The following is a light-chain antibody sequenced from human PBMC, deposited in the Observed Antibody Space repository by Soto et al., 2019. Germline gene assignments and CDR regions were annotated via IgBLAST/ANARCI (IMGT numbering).Light chain of an antibody. CDR2: GAS. J-gene: IGKJ3*01. CDR3: QQYGNSPSFT. V-gene: IGKV3-20*01. CDR1: QSVSSSY. Sequence: EIVLTQSPGTLSLSPGERATLSCRASQSVSSSYLGWYQQKPGQAPRLLIYGASARATGIPDRFSGSGSGTDFPLTISRLEPEDFAVYYCQQYGNSPSFTFGPGTKVDIK.